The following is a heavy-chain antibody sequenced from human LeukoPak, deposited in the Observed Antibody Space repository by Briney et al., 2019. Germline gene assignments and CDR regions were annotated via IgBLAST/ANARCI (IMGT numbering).Heavy chain of an antibody. CDR3: ARDLPGYDAFDI. D-gene: IGHD6-13*01. Sequence: SVKVSCKAYGGTFSSYAISWVRQAPGQGLEWMGGIIPIFGTANYAQKFQGRVTITADESTSTAYMELSSLRSEDTAVYYCARDLPGYDAFDIWGQGTMVTVSS. V-gene: IGHV1-69*13. CDR1: GGTFSSYA. J-gene: IGHJ3*02. CDR2: IIPIFGTA.